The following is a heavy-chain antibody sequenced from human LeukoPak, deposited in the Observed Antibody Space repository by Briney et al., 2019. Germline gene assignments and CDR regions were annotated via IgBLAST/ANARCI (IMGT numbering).Heavy chain of an antibody. CDR3: ARGYGGYSYGRHFDY. Sequence: GASVKVSCKASGYTFTGYYMHWVRQAPGQGLEWMGWINPNSGGTNYAQKFQGRVTMTRDTSISTAYMELSRLRSDDTAVYYCARGYGGYSYGRHFDYGGQGTLVTVSS. J-gene: IGHJ4*02. CDR1: GYTFTGYY. CDR2: INPNSGGT. V-gene: IGHV1-2*02. D-gene: IGHD5-18*01.